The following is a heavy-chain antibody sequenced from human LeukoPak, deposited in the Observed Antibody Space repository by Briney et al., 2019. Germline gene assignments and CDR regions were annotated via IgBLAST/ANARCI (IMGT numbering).Heavy chain of an antibody. J-gene: IGHJ4*02. CDR2: IYYSGST. CDR3: ASSTWEGGGFDY. Sequence: SETLSLTCTVSVGSISDHYWNWIRQPPGKGLERIGHIYYSGSTNYNPSLKSRVTISVDKSKNQFSLKLTSVTSADTAVYYCASSTWEGGGFDYWGQGTLVTVSS. CDR1: VGSISDHY. V-gene: IGHV4-59*11. D-gene: IGHD1-26*01.